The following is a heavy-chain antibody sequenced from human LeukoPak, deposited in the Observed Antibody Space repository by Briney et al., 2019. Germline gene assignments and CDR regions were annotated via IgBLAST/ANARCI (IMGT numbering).Heavy chain of an antibody. CDR1: GYSFTSYW. Sequence: GESLKISCKGSGYSFTSYWIGWVRQMPGKGLEWMGIIYPDDSDTRYSPSFQGQDTISADKSISTAYLRWSTLRASDTAIYYCARHSYDSSDFHYMDVWGKGTTVTISS. V-gene: IGHV5-51*01. D-gene: IGHD3-22*01. CDR3: ARHSYDSSDFHYMDV. J-gene: IGHJ6*03. CDR2: IYPDDSDT.